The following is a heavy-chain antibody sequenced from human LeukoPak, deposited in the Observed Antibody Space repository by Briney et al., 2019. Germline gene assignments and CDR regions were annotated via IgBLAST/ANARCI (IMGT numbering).Heavy chain of an antibody. Sequence: PSETLSLTCAVSGGSISSNNWWSWVRQSPGKGLVWIGEIYPSGSTNYNPSLKSRVTISIDKSKNQFSLKLSSVTAADTAVYYCAREDSYYDTSAFDIWGQGTMVTVSS. V-gene: IGHV4-4*02. D-gene: IGHD3-22*01. J-gene: IGHJ3*02. CDR3: AREDSYYDTSAFDI. CDR1: GGSISSNNW. CDR2: IYPSGST.